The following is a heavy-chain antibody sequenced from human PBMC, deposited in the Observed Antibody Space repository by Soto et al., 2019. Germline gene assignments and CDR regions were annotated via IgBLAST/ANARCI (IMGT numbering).Heavy chain of an antibody. Sequence: QVQLVQSGAGVKKPGSSVKVSCKASGGTFSSYTISWVRQAPGQGLEWMGRIIPILGIANYAQKFQGRVTITADKSTSTAYMELSSLRSEDTAVYYCARDQGYCGGDCYSSHPWGQGTLVTVSS. V-gene: IGHV1-69*08. CDR2: IIPILGIA. CDR1: GGTFSSYT. J-gene: IGHJ5*02. D-gene: IGHD2-21*02. CDR3: ARDQGYCGGDCYSSHP.